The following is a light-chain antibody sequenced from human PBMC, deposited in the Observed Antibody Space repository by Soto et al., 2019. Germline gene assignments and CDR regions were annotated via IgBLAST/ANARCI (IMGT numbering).Light chain of an antibody. CDR1: KLGDKY. Sequence: SYELTQPPSVSVSPGQTASITCSGDKLGDKYACWYQQKPGQSPVLVIYQDSKRPSGIPERFSGSNSGNTATLTISGTQAMDEADYYSQAWDSSTAVFGGGTKPTVL. CDR3: QAWDSSTAV. V-gene: IGLV3-1*01. J-gene: IGLJ2*01. CDR2: QDS.